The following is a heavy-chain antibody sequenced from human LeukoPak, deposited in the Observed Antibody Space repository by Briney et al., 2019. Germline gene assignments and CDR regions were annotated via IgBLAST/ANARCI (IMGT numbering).Heavy chain of an antibody. CDR3: ARGNVDTAMFSAAFDI. J-gene: IGHJ3*02. CDR1: GGTFSSYA. CDR2: IIPIFGTA. Sequence: SVKVSCKASGGTFSSYAISWVRQAPGQGLEWMGRIIPIFGTANYAQKFQGRVTITTDESTSTAYMELSSLRSEDTAVYYCARGNVDTAMFSAAFDIWGQGTMVTVSS. V-gene: IGHV1-69*05. D-gene: IGHD5-18*01.